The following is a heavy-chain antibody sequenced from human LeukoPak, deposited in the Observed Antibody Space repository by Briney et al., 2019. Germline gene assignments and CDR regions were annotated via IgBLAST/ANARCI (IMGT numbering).Heavy chain of an antibody. D-gene: IGHD4-11*01. CDR3: ARDRMTTADY. CDR2: IKQDGSEK. Sequence: PGGSLRLSCAASGFTFSNLWMSWVRQAPGKGLKWVANIKQDGSEKYYVDSVKGRFTISRDNAKNSLYLQMNSLRAEDTAVYYCARDRMTTADYWGQGTLVTVSS. CDR1: GFTFSNLW. V-gene: IGHV3-7*01. J-gene: IGHJ4*02.